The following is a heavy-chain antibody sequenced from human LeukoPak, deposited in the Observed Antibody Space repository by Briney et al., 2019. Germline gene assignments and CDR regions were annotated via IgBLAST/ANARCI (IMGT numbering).Heavy chain of an antibody. CDR2: INPNSGGT. CDR3: ARDRGRYYDSSGYNYWYFDL. J-gene: IGHJ2*01. D-gene: IGHD3-22*01. CDR1: GYTFTGYY. V-gene: IGHV1-2*06. Sequence: GASVKVSCKASGYTFTGYYMHGVRQAPGQGLEWMGRINPNSGGTNYAQKFQGRVTMTRDTSISTAYMELSRLRSDDTAVYYCARDRGRYYDSSGYNYWYFDLWGRGTLVTVSS.